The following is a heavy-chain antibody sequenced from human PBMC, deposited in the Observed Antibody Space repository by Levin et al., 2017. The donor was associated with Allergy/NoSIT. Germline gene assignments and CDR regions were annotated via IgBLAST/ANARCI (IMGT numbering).Heavy chain of an antibody. D-gene: IGHD6-19*01. J-gene: IGHJ4*02. CDR1: GFTFSSYA. CDR3: AKDRRIAVPRANVDY. V-gene: IGHV3-23*01. Sequence: PGESLKISCAASGFTFSSYAMSWVRQAPGKGLEWVSAISGSGGSTYYADSVKGRFTISRDNSKNTLYLQMNSLRAEDTAVYYCAKDRRIAVPRANVDYWGQGTLVTVSS. CDR2: ISGSGGST.